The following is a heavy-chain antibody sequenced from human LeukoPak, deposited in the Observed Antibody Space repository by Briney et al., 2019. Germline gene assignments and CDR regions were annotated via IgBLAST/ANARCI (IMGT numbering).Heavy chain of an antibody. Sequence: SETLSLTCTVSGGSISSYYWSWIRQPPGKGLEWIGYIYYSGSTNYNPSLKSRVTISVDTSKNQFSLKLSSVTAADTAVYYCARVYPPHYYGSGSPKPGSIDSWGQGTLVTVSS. CDR3: ARVYPPHYYGSGSPKPGSIDS. CDR1: GGSISSYY. V-gene: IGHV4-59*08. CDR2: IYYSGST. D-gene: IGHD3-10*01. J-gene: IGHJ5*01.